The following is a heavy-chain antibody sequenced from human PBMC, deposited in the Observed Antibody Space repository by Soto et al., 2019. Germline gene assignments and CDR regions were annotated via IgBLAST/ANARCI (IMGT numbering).Heavy chain of an antibody. CDR2: IYYSGST. D-gene: IGHD4-17*01. J-gene: IGHJ4*02. Sequence: SETLSLTCTVSGGSISSGDYYWSWIRQPPGKGLEWIGYIYYSGSTYYNPSLKSRVTISVDTSKNQFSLRLTSVTAADTAVDYCARHPPYGPLDYWGQGTLVTSPQ. CDR1: GGSISSGDYY. V-gene: IGHV4-30-4*01. CDR3: ARHPPYGPLDY.